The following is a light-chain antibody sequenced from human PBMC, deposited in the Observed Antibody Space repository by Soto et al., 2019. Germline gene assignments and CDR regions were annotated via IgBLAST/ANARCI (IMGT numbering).Light chain of an antibody. CDR1: QGISTY. Sequence: DIQMTQSPSSLSASVGDRLTITCRASQGISTYLNWYQQKPGKAPKLLIYAASSLQSGVPSRFSGSGSGTDFTLTISSLQPEDFATYYCQQSYSTPFTFGPGTKVDIK. CDR2: AAS. V-gene: IGKV1-39*01. CDR3: QQSYSTPFT. J-gene: IGKJ3*01.